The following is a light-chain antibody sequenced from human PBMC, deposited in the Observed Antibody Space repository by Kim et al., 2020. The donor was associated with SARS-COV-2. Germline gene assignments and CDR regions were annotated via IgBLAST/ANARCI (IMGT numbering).Light chain of an antibody. CDR1: YSDVGNYNF. V-gene: IGLV2-8*01. CDR3: SSYAGSNNMI. J-gene: IGLJ2*01. Sequence: QPVLTQPPSASESPGQSVTISCTGTYSDVGNYNFVSWYQQHPDKAPKLIIYEVTKRPSGVPDRFSGSKSGDTASLTVSGLQAEDEADYYCSSYAGSNNMIFGGGTQLTVL. CDR2: EVT.